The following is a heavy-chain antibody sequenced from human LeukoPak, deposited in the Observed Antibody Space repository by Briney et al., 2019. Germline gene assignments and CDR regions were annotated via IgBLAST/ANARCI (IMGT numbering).Heavy chain of an antibody. J-gene: IGHJ4*02. CDR3: TKGSSTSCYSGSDY. D-gene: IGHD2-2*01. CDR2: ICGNGDT. V-gene: IGHV3-23*01. CDR1: GFTFSNSA. Sequence: GGSLRLSCAASGFTFSNSATNWVRRAPGKGLEWVSAICGNGDTKYSDSVKGRFTISRDNSKNTLYLYMSSLSAEDTAEYYCTKGSSTSCYSGSDYWGQGTLVTVSS.